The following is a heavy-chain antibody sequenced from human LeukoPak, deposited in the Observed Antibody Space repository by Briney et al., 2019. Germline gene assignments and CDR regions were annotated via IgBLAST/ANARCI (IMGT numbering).Heavy chain of an antibody. V-gene: IGHV1-2*02. CDR2: INPNSGGT. Sequence: ASVKVSCKASGYTFTGYYMHWVRQAPGQGLEWMGWINPNSGGTNYAQKFQGRVTVTRDTSISTAYMELSSLRSDDTAVYYCARVEAEGEWFGPWGQGTLVTVSS. CDR3: ARVEAEGEWFGP. D-gene: IGHD2-15*01. CDR1: GYTFTGYY. J-gene: IGHJ5*02.